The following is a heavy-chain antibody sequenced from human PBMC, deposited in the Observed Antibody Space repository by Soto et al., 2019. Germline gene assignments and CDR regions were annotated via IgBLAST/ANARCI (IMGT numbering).Heavy chain of an antibody. D-gene: IGHD3-16*01. J-gene: IGHJ6*02. CDR2: IIPIFGIP. Sequence: ASVKVSCKASGGTFSRYSITWVRQAPGHGLEWIGRIIPIFGIPTYAQKFQGRVTITADESTSTAYMELSSLRAEDTAVYYCARGGSASGGYYYYVMDVWGQGTTVTVSS. CDR3: ARGGSASGGYYYYVMDV. CDR1: GGTFSRYS. V-gene: IGHV1-69*13.